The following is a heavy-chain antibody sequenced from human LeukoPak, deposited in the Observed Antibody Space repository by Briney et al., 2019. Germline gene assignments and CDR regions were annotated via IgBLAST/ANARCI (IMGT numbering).Heavy chain of an antibody. J-gene: IGHJ4*02. D-gene: IGHD6-13*01. CDR1: GYSFTSYW. Sequence: GESLKISCKGSGYSFTSYWIGWVRQMPGKGLEWMGIIYPGDSDTRYSPSFQGQVTISADKSISTAYLQWSSLKASDTAMYYCARHSGSWYPGEDAGVDYWGQGTLVTVSS. CDR3: ARHSGSWYPGEDAGVDY. V-gene: IGHV5-51*01. CDR2: IYPGDSDT.